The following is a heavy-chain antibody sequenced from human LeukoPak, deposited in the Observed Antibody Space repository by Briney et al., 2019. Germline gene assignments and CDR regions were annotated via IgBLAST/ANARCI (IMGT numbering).Heavy chain of an antibody. D-gene: IGHD3-3*01. CDR2: IYYKGNT. CDR3: ARDRGSGYFPGFDS. J-gene: IGHJ4*02. CDR1: GGSISVYF. Sequence: SETLSLTCNVSGGSISVYFWSWIRQPPGRGLEWIGHIYYKGNTNYNSSLQSRVTISIDTSKTQFSLNLSSVTAADTGVYYCARDRGSGYFPGFDSWGQGTLVTVSS. V-gene: IGHV4-59*01.